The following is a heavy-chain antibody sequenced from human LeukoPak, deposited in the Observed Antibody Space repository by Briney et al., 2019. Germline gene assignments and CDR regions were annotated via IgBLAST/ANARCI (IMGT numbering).Heavy chain of an antibody. V-gene: IGHV3-7*01. Sequence: GGSLRLSCAASGFTFSSYWMSWVRQAPGKGLEWVANIKQDGSEKYYVDSVKGRFTISRDNAKSSLYLQMNSLRAEDTAVYYCARHDYGDYVGTYYFDYWGQGTLVTVSS. CDR1: GFTFSSYW. D-gene: IGHD4-17*01. CDR2: IKQDGSEK. CDR3: ARHDYGDYVGTYYFDY. J-gene: IGHJ4*02.